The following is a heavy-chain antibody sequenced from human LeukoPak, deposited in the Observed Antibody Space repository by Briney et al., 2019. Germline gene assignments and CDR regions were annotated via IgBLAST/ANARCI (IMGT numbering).Heavy chain of an antibody. CDR3: ARDPSYSSSSYYYYYSMDV. CDR2: IYHSGST. D-gene: IGHD6-13*01. CDR1: GGSISRHY. V-gene: IGHV4-59*11. J-gene: IGHJ6*02. Sequence: SETLSLTCTVSGGSISRHYWSWIRQPPGKGLEWIGYIYHSGSTNYNPSLKSRVTISVDTSKNQFSLKVSSVTAADTAVYYCARDPSYSSSSYYYYYSMDVWGQGTTVTVSS.